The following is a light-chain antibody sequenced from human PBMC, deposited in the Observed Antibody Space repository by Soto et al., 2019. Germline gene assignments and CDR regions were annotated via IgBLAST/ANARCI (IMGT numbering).Light chain of an antibody. CDR3: QQSYSTPLST. CDR2: AAC. Sequence: DIQMTQSPSSLSASVGDRVTITCRASQSISSYLNWYQQKPGKAPKLLIYAACSLQSGVPSRFSGSGSGTDFTLTISSLQPEDFATYYCQQSYSTPLSTFGQGTKLEIK. J-gene: IGKJ2*01. V-gene: IGKV1-39*01. CDR1: QSISSY.